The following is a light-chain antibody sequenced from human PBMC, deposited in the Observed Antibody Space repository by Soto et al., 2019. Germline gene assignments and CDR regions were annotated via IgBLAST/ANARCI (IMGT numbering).Light chain of an antibody. Sequence: QSVLTQPASVSGSPGQSITISCTGTSSDIGGYNYVSWYQQHPGKAPKLMIYDVSDRPSGVSNRFSGSKSGNTASLTFSGLQAEDEADYYCASYASSDTVLFGGGTKVTVL. J-gene: IGLJ2*01. CDR1: SSDIGGYNY. CDR3: ASYASSDTVL. CDR2: DVS. V-gene: IGLV2-14*03.